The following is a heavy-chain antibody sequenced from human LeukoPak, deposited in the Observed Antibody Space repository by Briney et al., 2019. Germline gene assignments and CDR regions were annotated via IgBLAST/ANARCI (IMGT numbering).Heavy chain of an antibody. CDR3: ARFHYSNYGRFDP. CDR2: IYYSGST. CDR1: GGSISSYY. V-gene: IGHV4-59*01. J-gene: IGHJ5*02. Sequence: SETLSLTCTVSGGSISSYYWSWLRQPPGKGLEWIGYIYYSGSTNYNSSLKSRVTISVDTSKNQFSLKLSSVTAADTAVYYCARFHYSNYGRFDPWGQGTLVTVSS. D-gene: IGHD4-11*01.